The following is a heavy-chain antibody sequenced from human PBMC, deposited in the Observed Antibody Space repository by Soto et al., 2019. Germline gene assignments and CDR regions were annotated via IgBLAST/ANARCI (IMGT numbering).Heavy chain of an antibody. CDR2: IYYSGST. CDR3: ARATSFSGHHGY. V-gene: IGHV4-31*11. D-gene: IGHD2-8*02. CDR1: GGFISSGDSS. J-gene: IGHJ4*02. Sequence: SETLSLTCAVSGGFISSGDSSWSWIRQLPGKGLEWIGYIYYSGSTYYNPSLKSRFTISLDTSKNQFSLKLSSVTAADTAVYYCARATSFSGHHGYWGQGTLVTVSS.